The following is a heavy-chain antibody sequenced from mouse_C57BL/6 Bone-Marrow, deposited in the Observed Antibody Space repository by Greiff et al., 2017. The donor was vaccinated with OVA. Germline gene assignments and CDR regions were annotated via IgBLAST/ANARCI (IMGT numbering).Heavy chain of an antibody. J-gene: IGHJ1*03. D-gene: IGHD1-1*01. V-gene: IGHV5-9-1*02. CDR3: TRAYYYGSKGWYFDV. CDR2: ISSGGDYI. CDR1: GFTFSSYA. Sequence: EVHLVESGEGLVKPGGSLKLSCAASGFTFSSYAMSWVRQTPEKRLEWVAYISSGGDYIYYADTVKGRFTISRDNARNTLYLQMSSLKSEDTAMYYCTRAYYYGSKGWYFDVWGTGTTVTVSS.